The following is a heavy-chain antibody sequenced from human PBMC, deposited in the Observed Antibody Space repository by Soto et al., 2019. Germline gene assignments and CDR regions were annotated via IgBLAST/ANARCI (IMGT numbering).Heavy chain of an antibody. D-gene: IGHD6-19*01. CDR2: IFHSGYT. J-gene: IGHJ4*02. Sequence: QLQLQESGSGLVKPSQTLPLTCAVSGGSISSGSYSWNWIRQPPGKGLEWIGHIFHSGYTSFNPSLMRRXXIXVXXSKNQFSLNLLSVTAADTAVYYCARRVAVAGHFDYWGQGALVTVSS. CDR3: ARRVAVAGHFDY. CDR1: GGSISSGSYS. V-gene: IGHV4-30-2*01.